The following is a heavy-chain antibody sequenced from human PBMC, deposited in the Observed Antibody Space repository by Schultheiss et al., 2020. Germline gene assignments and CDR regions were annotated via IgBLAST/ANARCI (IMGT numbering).Heavy chain of an antibody. CDR2: IYHSGST. J-gene: IGHJ6*02. Sequence: SETLSLTCAVSGGSISSSNWWSWVRQPPGKGLEWIGEIYHSGSTNYNPSLKSRVTISVDKSKNQFSLKLSSVTAADTAVYYCARDRMGYSYGYVTLAGMDVWGQGTTVTVSS. CDR3: ARDRMGYSYGYVTLAGMDV. D-gene: IGHD5-18*01. V-gene: IGHV4-4*02. CDR1: GGSISSSNW.